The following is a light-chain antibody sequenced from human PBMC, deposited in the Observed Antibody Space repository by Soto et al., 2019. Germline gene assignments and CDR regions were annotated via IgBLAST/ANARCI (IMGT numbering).Light chain of an antibody. CDR3: QQYGNSPLT. V-gene: IGKV3-20*01. Sequence: EIVLTQSPGTLSLSPGERATISCRASQCVSSSYLAWYQQKPGQAPRLLIYRESSRATGIPDRFSGSGSGTDFTLTISRLEPEDFAVYYCQQYGNSPLTFGQGTKVEIK. CDR1: QCVSSSY. J-gene: IGKJ1*01. CDR2: RES.